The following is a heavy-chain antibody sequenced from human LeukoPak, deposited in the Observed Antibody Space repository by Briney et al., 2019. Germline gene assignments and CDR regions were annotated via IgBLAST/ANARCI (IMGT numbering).Heavy chain of an antibody. Sequence: GGSLRLSCTASGFTFSSYWMNWARQAPGKGLEWVASINHNGNVNYYVDSVKGRFTISRDNAKNSLYLQVSNLRAEDTAVYFCARGGGLDVWGQGATVTVSS. D-gene: IGHD3-16*01. CDR3: ARGGGLDV. V-gene: IGHV3-7*03. CDR2: INHNGNVN. CDR1: GFTFSSYW. J-gene: IGHJ6*02.